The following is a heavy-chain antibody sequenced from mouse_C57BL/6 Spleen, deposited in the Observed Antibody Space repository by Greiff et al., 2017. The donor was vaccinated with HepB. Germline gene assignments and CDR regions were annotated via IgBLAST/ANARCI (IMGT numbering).Heavy chain of an antibody. V-gene: IGHV5-4*01. CDR3: AREVLYDYDDYFDY. CDR1: GFTFSSYA. J-gene: IGHJ2*01. Sequence: EVMLVESGGGLVKPGGSLKLSCAASGFTFSSYAMSWVRQTPEKRLEWVATISDGGSYTYYPDNVKGRFTISRDNAKNNLYLQMSHLKSEDTAMYYCAREVLYDYDDYFDYWGQGTTLTVSS. D-gene: IGHD2-4*01. CDR2: ISDGGSYT.